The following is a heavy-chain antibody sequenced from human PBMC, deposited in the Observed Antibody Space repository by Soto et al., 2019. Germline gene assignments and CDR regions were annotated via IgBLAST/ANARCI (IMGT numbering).Heavy chain of an antibody. Sequence: QVQLVQSGAEVKKPGASVKVSCKASGFTFAGYFLHWVRQAPGQGLEWMGWVNPNSGVTKDAEKFQGRVTMTWDTSTKTAYMELLSLRFDDMALYYCARGVWGSSQELDYWGQGTRVTVSS. V-gene: IGHV1-2*02. CDR2: VNPNSGVT. J-gene: IGHJ4*02. D-gene: IGHD3-16*01. CDR1: GFTFAGYF. CDR3: ARGVWGSSQELDY.